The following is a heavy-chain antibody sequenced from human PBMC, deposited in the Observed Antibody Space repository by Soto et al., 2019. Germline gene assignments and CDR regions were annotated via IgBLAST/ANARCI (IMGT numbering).Heavy chain of an antibody. CDR2: VNPILSMS. Sequence: QVQLVQSGAEVKRPGSSVKVSCKASGDTFNFYSINWVRQAPGLGLEWMGRVNPILSMSNYAQRFQGRVTITADKSSSTASMELSGLRSEDTAIYYCATSYGSGYRAFDFWGQGALVPVSS. CDR1: GDTFNFYS. J-gene: IGHJ4*02. CDR3: ATSYGSGYRAFDF. D-gene: IGHD3-10*01. V-gene: IGHV1-69*04.